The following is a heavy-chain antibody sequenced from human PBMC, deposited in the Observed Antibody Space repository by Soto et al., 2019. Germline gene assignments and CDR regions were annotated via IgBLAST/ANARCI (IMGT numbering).Heavy chain of an antibody. CDR1: GGSISSYY. D-gene: IGHD3-22*01. Sequence: PSETLSLTCAVSGGSISSYYWSWIRQPPGKGLEWIGSIYYSGSTYYNPSLKSRVTISVDTSKNQFSLKLSSVTAADTAVYYCANTYYYDSSGYYLGYYGMDVWGQGTTVTVSS. CDR2: IYYSGST. CDR3: ANTYYYDSSGYYLGYYGMDV. J-gene: IGHJ6*02. V-gene: IGHV4-59*05.